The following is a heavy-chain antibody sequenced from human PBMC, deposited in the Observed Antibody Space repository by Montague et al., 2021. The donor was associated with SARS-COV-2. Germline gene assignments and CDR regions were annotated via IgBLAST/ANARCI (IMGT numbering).Heavy chain of an antibody. J-gene: IGHJ4*02. CDR2: IYPDGST. V-gene: IGHV3-53*01. CDR1: GFIVSNKY. D-gene: IGHD2-8*01. Sequence: SLRLSCAASGFIVSNKYMSWVRQAAGKGLDWVSIIYPDGSTYYSDSLKGRFTISRDNSKNTLYLQMSDLEPKDTAVYYCATSGAPNLGDSWGQGTLVTVSS. CDR3: ATSGAPNLGDS.